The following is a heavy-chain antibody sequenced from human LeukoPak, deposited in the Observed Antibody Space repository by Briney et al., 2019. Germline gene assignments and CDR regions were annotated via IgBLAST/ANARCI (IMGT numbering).Heavy chain of an antibody. CDR3: ARVTGYMTEDYFDY. D-gene: IGHD6-13*01. CDR1: GGSISSYY. CDR2: IYYSGST. Sequence: SETLSLTCTVSGGSISSYYWSWIRQPPGKGLEYIGYIYYSGSTNYNPSLKSRVTISVDTSKNQFSLKLSSVTAADTAVYYCARVTGYMTEDYFDYWGQGTLITVSS. J-gene: IGHJ4*02. V-gene: IGHV4-59*01.